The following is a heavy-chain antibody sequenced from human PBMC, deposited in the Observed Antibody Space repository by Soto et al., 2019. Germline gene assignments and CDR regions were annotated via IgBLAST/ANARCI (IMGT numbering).Heavy chain of an antibody. D-gene: IGHD2-15*01. CDR1: GFTFSSYW. V-gene: IGHV3-7*01. CDR3: ARKSLLCSGGSCYGYYYYYMDV. Sequence: GGSLRLSCAASGFTFSSYWMSWVRQAPGKGLEWVANIKQDGSEKYYVDSVKGRFTISRDNAKNSLYLQMNSLRAEDTAVYYCARKSLLCSGGSCYGYYYYYMDVWGKGTTVTVSS. CDR2: IKQDGSEK. J-gene: IGHJ6*03.